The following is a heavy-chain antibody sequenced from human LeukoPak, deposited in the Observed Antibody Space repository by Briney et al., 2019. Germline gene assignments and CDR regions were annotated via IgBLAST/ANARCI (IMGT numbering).Heavy chain of an antibody. CDR3: ARPDGDTGGNYGC. Sequence: ASVKVSCKASGYTFNGYYMQWVRQAPGRGPEWMGWINPNSGDTNYAQKFQGRVTMTRDTSISTAYMELSRLRSDDTAVYYCARPDGDTGGNYGCWGQGTLVTVSS. CDR2: INPNSGDT. D-gene: IGHD4-23*01. V-gene: IGHV1-2*02. J-gene: IGHJ4*02. CDR1: GYTFNGYY.